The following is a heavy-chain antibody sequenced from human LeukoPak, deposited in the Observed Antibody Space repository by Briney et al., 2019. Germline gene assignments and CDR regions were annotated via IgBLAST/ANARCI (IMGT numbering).Heavy chain of an antibody. CDR1: GGSISRYY. Sequence: PSETLSLTCTVSGGSISRYYWSWIRQPPGKGLEWIGYIYYSGSSNYNPSLKSRVTISVDTSKNQFSLKLSSVTAADTAVYYCARGPSDAFDIWGQGTMVTVSS. J-gene: IGHJ3*02. CDR2: IYYSGSS. V-gene: IGHV4-59*12. CDR3: ARGPSDAFDI.